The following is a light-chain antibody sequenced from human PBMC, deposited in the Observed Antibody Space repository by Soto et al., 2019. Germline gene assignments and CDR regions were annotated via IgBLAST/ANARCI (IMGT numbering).Light chain of an antibody. J-gene: IGKJ5*01. V-gene: IGKV3-15*01. CDR3: QQYNNWLIT. Sequence: EIVMTQSPATLSVSPGERATLSCRASQSVSGNLAWYQQKPGQAPRLLIYGASTSATGIPARFSGSGSGTEFTLTISSLQSEDLAVYYCQQYNNWLITFGQGTRLEIK. CDR2: GAS. CDR1: QSVSGN.